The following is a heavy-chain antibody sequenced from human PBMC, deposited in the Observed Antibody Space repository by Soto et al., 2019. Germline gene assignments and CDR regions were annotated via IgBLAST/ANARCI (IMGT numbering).Heavy chain of an antibody. J-gene: IGHJ4*02. Sequence: QVQLVESGGGVVQPGRSLRLSCAASGFTFSSYGMHWVRQAPGKGLEWVAVISYDGSNKYYADSVKGRFTISRDNSKNTLYLQRNSLRAEDTAGYYCAKDPIEAAGRHSPTFDYWGQGTLVTVSS. CDR3: AKDPIEAAGRHSPTFDY. D-gene: IGHD6-13*01. CDR1: GFTFSSYG. CDR2: ISYDGSNK. V-gene: IGHV3-30*18.